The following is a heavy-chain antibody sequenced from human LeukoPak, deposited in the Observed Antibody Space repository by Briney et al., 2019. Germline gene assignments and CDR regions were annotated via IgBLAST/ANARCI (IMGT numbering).Heavy chain of an antibody. CDR1: GYTFTGYY. CDR2: INPNSGGT. CDR3: ARADYDFWSGDDWFDP. V-gene: IGHV1-2*02. J-gene: IGHJ5*02. Sequence: GASVKVSCKASGYTFTGYYMHWVQQAPGQGLEWMGWINPNSGGTNYAQKFQGRVTMTRDTSISTAYMELSRLRSDDTAVYYCARADYDFWSGDDWFDPWGQGTLVTVSS. D-gene: IGHD3-3*01.